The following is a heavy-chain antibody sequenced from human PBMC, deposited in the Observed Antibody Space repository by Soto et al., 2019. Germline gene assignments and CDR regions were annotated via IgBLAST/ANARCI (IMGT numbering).Heavy chain of an antibody. V-gene: IGHV3-23*01. CDR1: GFTFNIFA. J-gene: IGHJ6*02. D-gene: IGHD6-19*01. CDR2: ISASGGRA. CDR3: AKRGGRRGDSSGHPDPFTNYDYYGMDV. Sequence: GGSLRLSCAASGFTFNIFAMTWVRQAPGKGLEWVSTISASGGRAYYTDSVEGRFTISRDNSKNTVDLQMNSLRAEDTAVYKCAKRGGRRGDSSGHPDPFTNYDYYGMDVWGLGTTVTVSS.